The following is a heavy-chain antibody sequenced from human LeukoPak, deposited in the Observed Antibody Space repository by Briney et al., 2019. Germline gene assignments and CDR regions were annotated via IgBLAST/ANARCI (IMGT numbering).Heavy chain of an antibody. V-gene: IGHV3-33*01. CDR1: GFTFSSYG. J-gene: IGHJ4*02. Sequence: GGSLRLSCAASGFTFSSYGMHWVRQAPGKGLEWVAVIWYDGSNKYYADSVKGRFTISRDNSKNTLYLQMNSLRAEDTAVYYCARDHSSSWYYFDYWGQGTLVTVSS. CDR2: IWYDGSNK. D-gene: IGHD6-13*01. CDR3: ARDHSSSWYYFDY.